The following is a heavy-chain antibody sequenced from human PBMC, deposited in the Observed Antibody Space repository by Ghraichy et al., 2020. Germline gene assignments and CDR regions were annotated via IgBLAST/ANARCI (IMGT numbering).Heavy chain of an antibody. CDR2: IYYSGST. J-gene: IGHJ4*02. CDR1: GGSISSGGYY. V-gene: IGHV4-31*03. CDR3: ASSITIFGVVINTPPDY. Sequence: SETLSLTCTVSGGSISSGGYYWSWIRQHPGKGLEWIGYIYYSGSTYYNPSLKSRVTISVDTSKNQFSLKLSSVTAADTAVYYCASSITIFGVVINTPPDYWGQGTLVTVSS. D-gene: IGHD3-3*01.